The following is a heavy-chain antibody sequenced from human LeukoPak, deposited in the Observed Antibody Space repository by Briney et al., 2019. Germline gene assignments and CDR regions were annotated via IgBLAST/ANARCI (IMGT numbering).Heavy chain of an antibody. CDR1: EYTFTDYY. CDR2: INPNSGGT. CDR3: ARTLRDCSGDSCYSDPHFDC. Sequence: ASVKVSCKASEYTFTDYYMHWVRQAPGQGLEWMGWINPNSGGTNYAQKFQGRVTMTRDTSISTAYMELSRLISDDTAVYYCARTLRDCSGDSCYSDPHFDCWGQGTLVTVSS. D-gene: IGHD2-15*01. J-gene: IGHJ4*02. V-gene: IGHV1-2*02.